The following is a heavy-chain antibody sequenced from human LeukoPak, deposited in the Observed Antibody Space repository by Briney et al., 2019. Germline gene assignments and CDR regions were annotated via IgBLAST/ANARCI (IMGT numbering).Heavy chain of an antibody. CDR3: ARGRKRFLESLLYPRDFDI. J-gene: IGHJ3*02. D-gene: IGHD3-3*01. CDR1: GASITSGDYY. CDR2: IYYSESA. V-gene: IGHV4-30-4*08. Sequence: SETLSLTCTVSGASITSGDYYWSWIRQPPGKGLEWIGYIYYSESAYYNPSLMSRLTISIDTSKNQFSLKLSSVTAADTAVYYCARGRKRFLESLLYPRDFDIWGQGTMVTVSS.